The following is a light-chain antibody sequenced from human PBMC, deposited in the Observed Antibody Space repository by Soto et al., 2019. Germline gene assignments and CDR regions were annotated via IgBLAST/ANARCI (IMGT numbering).Light chain of an antibody. J-gene: IGKJ1*01. CDR2: GAS. CDR3: QQYGSSPTT. V-gene: IGKV3-20*01. CDR1: QSVTSNY. Sequence: EIVLTQSPGTLSLSPGERATLSCRASQSVTSNYLAWYQQTPGQAPRLLIFGASIRATGIPDRFSGSGSRTAFTLTISRLQPEDSAVYHCQQYGSSPTTFGQGTKVEI.